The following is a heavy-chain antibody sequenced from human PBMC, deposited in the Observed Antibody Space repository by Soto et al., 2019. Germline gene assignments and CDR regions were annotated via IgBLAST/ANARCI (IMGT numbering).Heavy chain of an antibody. CDR2: INQDGTAR. CDR1: GFTFSNFW. V-gene: IGHV3-7*05. J-gene: IGHJ3*01. Sequence: EAQLVESGGDLVQPGGSLRLSCAASGFTFSNFWMSWVRQSPGRGLEWVANINQDGTARYYVDSVKGRFTISRDNAKHSMFLQMSSLRAEDTAVYFCAKDSGFCTGVDCKGDALDVWGLGTMVTVSS. CDR3: AKDSGFCTGVDCKGDALDV. D-gene: IGHD2-8*02.